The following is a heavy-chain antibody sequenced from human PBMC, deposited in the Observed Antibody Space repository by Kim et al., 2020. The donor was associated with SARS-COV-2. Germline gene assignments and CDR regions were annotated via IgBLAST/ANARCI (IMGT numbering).Heavy chain of an antibody. CDR1: GYTFTSYA. CDR2: INAGNGNT. V-gene: IGHV1-3*01. Sequence: ASVKVSCKASGYTFTSYAMHWVRQAPGQRLEWMGWINAGNGNTKYSQKFQGRVTITRDTSASTAYMELSSLRSEDTAVYYCARSLSGYDFSGFDYWGQGTLVTVSS. J-gene: IGHJ4*02. CDR3: ARSLSGYDFSGFDY. D-gene: IGHD5-12*01.